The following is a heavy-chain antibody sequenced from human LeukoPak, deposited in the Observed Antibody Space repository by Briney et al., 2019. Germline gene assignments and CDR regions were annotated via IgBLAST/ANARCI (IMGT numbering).Heavy chain of an antibody. CDR1: GFTFDDYT. J-gene: IGHJ4*02. D-gene: IGHD6-13*01. V-gene: IGHV3-43*01. CDR2: ISWDGGST. Sequence: GGSLRLSCAASGFTFDDYTMHWVRQAPGKGLEWVSLISWDGGSTYYADSVKGRFTISRDNSKNSLYLQMNSLRTEGTALYYCAKDIGSSWYGWEGYFDYWGQGTLVTVSS. CDR3: AKDIGSSWYGWEGYFDY.